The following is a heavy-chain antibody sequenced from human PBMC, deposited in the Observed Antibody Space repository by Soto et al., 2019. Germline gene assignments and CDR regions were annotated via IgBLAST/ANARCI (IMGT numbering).Heavy chain of an antibody. V-gene: IGHV3-20*04. CDR1: GFTFDDYG. J-gene: IGHJ6*02. CDR3: ARDDSSYGEDYYYGMDV. Sequence: EVQLVESGGGVVRPGGSLRLSCAASGFTFDDYGMSWVRQAPGKGLEWVSGINWNGGRTGYADSVKGRFTISRDNAKNSLYLQMNSLRAEDTALYYCARDDSSYGEDYYYGMDVWGQGTTVTVSS. D-gene: IGHD3-22*01. CDR2: INWNGGRT.